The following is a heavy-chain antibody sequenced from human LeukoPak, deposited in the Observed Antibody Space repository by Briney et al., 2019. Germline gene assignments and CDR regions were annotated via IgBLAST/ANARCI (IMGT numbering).Heavy chain of an antibody. CDR1: GYTLTELS. D-gene: IGHD2-15*01. Sequence: ASVKVSCKVSGYTLTELSMHWVRQAPGKGLERMGGFDPEDGETIYAQKFQGRVTMTEDTSTDTAYMELSSLRSEDTAVYYCATGIVVVVAAGDAFDIWGQGTMVTVSS. CDR2: FDPEDGET. CDR3: ATGIVVVVAAGDAFDI. V-gene: IGHV1-24*01. J-gene: IGHJ3*02.